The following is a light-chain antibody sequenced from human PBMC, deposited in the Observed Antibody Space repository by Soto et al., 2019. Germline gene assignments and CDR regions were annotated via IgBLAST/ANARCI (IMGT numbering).Light chain of an antibody. J-gene: IGLJ2*01. Sequence: QSALTQPASVSGSPGQSITISCTGTSRDVGGYKYVSWYQQHPGKAPKLIIYAVSNRPSGVSNRFSGSKSGNTASLTISGLQAEDEADYYCTSYRGSSTLVFGGGTKLTVL. CDR1: SRDVGGYKY. V-gene: IGLV2-14*01. CDR2: AVS. CDR3: TSYRGSSTLV.